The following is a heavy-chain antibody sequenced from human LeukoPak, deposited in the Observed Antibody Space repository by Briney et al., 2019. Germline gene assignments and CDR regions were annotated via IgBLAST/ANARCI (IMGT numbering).Heavy chain of an antibody. J-gene: IGHJ6*02. CDR2: INPSGGST. V-gene: IGHV1-46*01. Sequence: ASVTVSCKASGYTFTSYYMHWVRQAPGQGLEWMGIINPSGGSTSYAQKFQGRVTMTRDTSTSTVYMELSSLRSEDTAVYYCAREHRGYSYGYGYYYYGMDVWGQGTTVTVSS. CDR1: GYTFTSYY. CDR3: AREHRGYSYGYGYYYYGMDV. D-gene: IGHD5-18*01.